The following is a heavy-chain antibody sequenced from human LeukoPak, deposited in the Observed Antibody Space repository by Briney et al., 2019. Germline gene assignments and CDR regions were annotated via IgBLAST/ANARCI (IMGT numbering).Heavy chain of an antibody. Sequence: GGSLRLSCAASGFIFGDYNMNWVRQAPGKGLEWVSYISSGSSTIYYADSVRGRFTISRDNVKDSLHLQMHSLTDEDSAVYYCAREPPGNYDSSGDYYAYFDWWGQGTLVTVSS. V-gene: IGHV3-48*02. CDR3: AREPPGNYDSSGDYYAYFDW. J-gene: IGHJ4*02. CDR2: ISSGSSTI. CDR1: GFIFGDYN. D-gene: IGHD3-22*01.